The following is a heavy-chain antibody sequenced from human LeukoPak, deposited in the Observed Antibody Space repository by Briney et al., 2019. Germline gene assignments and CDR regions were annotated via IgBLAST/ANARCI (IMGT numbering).Heavy chain of an antibody. CDR2: IYYSGST. J-gene: IGHJ4*02. Sequence: SETLSLTCSVSGGSITIISYYWGWIRQPPGKGLEWIGSIYYSGSTFYNPSLKSRVTISVDTSKNQFSLKLSSVTAADMAVYFCARHSPSEWEPSFFAYWGQGTLVTVSS. CDR1: GGSITIISYY. D-gene: IGHD1-26*01. V-gene: IGHV4-39*01. CDR3: ARHSPSEWEPSFFAY.